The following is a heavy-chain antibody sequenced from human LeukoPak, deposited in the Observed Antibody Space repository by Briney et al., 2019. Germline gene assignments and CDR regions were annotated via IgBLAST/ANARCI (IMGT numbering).Heavy chain of an antibody. J-gene: IGHJ1*01. CDR3: ASCGGDCYSSEYFQH. V-gene: IGHV4-4*07. CDR1: GGSISSYY. D-gene: IGHD2-21*02. Sequence: SETLSLTCTVSGGSISSYYWSWIRQPAGKGLEIGRIYTSGTTHYNPSLKSRVTMSVDTSKNQFSLKLSSVTAADTAVYYCASCGGDCYSSEYFQHWGQGTLVTVSS. CDR2: IYTSGTT.